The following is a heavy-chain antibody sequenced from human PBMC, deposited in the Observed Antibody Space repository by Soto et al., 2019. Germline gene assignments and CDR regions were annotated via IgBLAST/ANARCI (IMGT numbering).Heavy chain of an antibody. Sequence: PGGSLRLSCAASGFTFSSYWMSWVRQAPGKGLEWVANIKQDGSEKYYVDSVKGRFTISRDNAKNSLYLQMNSLRAEDTAVYYCARGGYSGYDYISYYYYGMDVWGQGTTVTVSS. J-gene: IGHJ6*02. D-gene: IGHD5-12*01. V-gene: IGHV3-7*03. CDR2: IKQDGSEK. CDR1: GFTFSSYW. CDR3: ARGGYSGYDYISYYYYGMDV.